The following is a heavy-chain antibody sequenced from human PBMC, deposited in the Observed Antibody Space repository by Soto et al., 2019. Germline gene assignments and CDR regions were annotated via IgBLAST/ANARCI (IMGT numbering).Heavy chain of an antibody. CDR1: GFTFSTNA. CDR3: ARDGGSY. V-gene: IGHV3-30-3*01. CDR2: ISYDGTNK. J-gene: IGHJ4*02. D-gene: IGHD3-16*01. Sequence: QVQLVESGGGVVQPGRSLRLSCAASGFTFSTNAMHWVRQAPGKGLEWVAVISYDGTNKYYADSVKGRSTISRDNSKNTLYLQMNSLRAEDTAVYYCARDGGSYWGQGTPVIVSS.